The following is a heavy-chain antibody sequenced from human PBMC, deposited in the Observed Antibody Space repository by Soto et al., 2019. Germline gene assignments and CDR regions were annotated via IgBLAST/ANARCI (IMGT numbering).Heavy chain of an antibody. D-gene: IGHD4-17*01. CDR3: ANKPDYGDYLDY. CDR2: ISYDGSNK. J-gene: IGHJ4*02. CDR1: GFTFSSYG. Sequence: QVQLVESGGGVVQPGRSLRLSCAASGFTFSSYGMHWVRQAPGKGLEWVAVISYDGSNKYYADSVKDRFTISRDNSKNTLYLQMNSLRAEDTAVYYCANKPDYGDYLDYWGQGTLVTVSS. V-gene: IGHV3-30*18.